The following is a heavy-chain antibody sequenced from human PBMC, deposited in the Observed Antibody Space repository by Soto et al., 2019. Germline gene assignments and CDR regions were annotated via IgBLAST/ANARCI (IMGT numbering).Heavy chain of an antibody. CDR2: IYMSGTT. V-gene: IGHV4-4*07. J-gene: IGHJ3*01. CDR3: ARSPSTSSIGTFDF. Sequence: SETLSLTCTVSGGAISAFYWNWIRQPAGKGLEWIGRIYMSGTTNYNPSLKGRVTMSVDTSKRQFSLRLSFVTAADTAMYYCARSPSTSSIGTFDFWGLGTMVTVSS. D-gene: IGHD6-6*01. CDR1: GGAISAFY.